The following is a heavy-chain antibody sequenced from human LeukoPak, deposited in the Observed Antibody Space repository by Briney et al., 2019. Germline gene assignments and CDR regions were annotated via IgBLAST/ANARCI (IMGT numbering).Heavy chain of an antibody. D-gene: IGHD5-18*01. CDR1: GYTFTGYY. Sequence: ASVKVSCKASGYTFTGYYMHWVRQAPGQGLEWMGWINPNSGGTNYAQKFQGRVTMTRDTSISTAYMELSRLRSDDTAVYYCARVEGTAMVRRRSYFDYWGQGTLVTVSS. CDR2: INPNSGGT. J-gene: IGHJ4*03. V-gene: IGHV1-2*02. CDR3: ARVEGTAMVRRRSYFDY.